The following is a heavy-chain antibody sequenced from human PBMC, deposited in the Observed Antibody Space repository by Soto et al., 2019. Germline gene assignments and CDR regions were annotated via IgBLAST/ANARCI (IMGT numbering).Heavy chain of an antibody. CDR3: ARRIVVVSALDY. D-gene: IGHD2-21*02. CDR2: INAGNGKT. J-gene: IGHJ4*02. CDR1: GYTFTSYA. Sequence: VQLVRSGAEEKKPGDSVKVSCKASGYTFTSYAMPWVRQAPGQRLEWMGWINAGNGKTKYSQKFQGRVTITRDTSESTAYMELRSLRSEDTAVYYCARRIVVVSALDYWGQGTLVTVSS. V-gene: IGHV1-3*05.